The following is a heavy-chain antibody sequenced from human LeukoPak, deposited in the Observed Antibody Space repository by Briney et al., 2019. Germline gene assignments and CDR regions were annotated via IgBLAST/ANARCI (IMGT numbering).Heavy chain of an antibody. CDR2: IIPILGLR. D-gene: IGHD1-1*01. J-gene: IGHJ4*02. CDR1: GGTFTTHA. Sequence: ASVRVSCTTSGGTFTTHAVNWVRQAPGQRLEWMGRIIPILGLRSYEQRFQGRVTITADKSTSTVYMDVTSLRSEDTAVYFCARGRGSRTGSNADYLDYWGQGTLVTVSS. CDR3: ARGRGSRTGSNADYLDY. V-gene: IGHV1-69*04.